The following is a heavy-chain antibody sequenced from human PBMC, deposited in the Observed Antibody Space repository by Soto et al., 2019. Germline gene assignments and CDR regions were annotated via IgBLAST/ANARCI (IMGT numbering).Heavy chain of an antibody. D-gene: IGHD5-12*01. CDR1: GFTFSSYS. Sequence: GGSLRLSCAASGFTFSSYSMNWVRQAPGKGLEWVSSISSSSSYIYYADSVKGRFTISRDNAKNSLYLQMNSLRAEDTAVYYCARSGRGYSGYPETDYWGQGTLVTVSS. CDR3: ARSGRGYSGYPETDY. J-gene: IGHJ4*02. CDR2: ISSSSSYI. V-gene: IGHV3-21*01.